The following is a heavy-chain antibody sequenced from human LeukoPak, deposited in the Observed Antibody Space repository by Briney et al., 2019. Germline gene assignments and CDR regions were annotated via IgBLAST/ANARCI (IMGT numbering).Heavy chain of an antibody. CDR2: ISSSTGTI. CDR1: GFTFSSYS. V-gene: IGHV3-48*01. CDR3: ARGKTSQNIVTRKTYNWFDP. J-gene: IGHJ5*02. D-gene: IGHD2/OR15-2a*01. Sequence: GGSLRLSCAASGFTFSSYSMNWVRQAPGKGLEWVSYISSSTGTIYYADSVRGRFTISRDNAKNSLYLQMKSLRAEDTAVYYCARGKTSQNIVTRKTYNWFDPWGQGTLVTVSS.